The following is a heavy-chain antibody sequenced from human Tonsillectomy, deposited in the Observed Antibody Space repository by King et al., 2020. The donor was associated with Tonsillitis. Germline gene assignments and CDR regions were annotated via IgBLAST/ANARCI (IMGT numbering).Heavy chain of an antibody. CDR2: VSGSSSTI. J-gene: IGHJ4*02. V-gene: IGHV3-48*02. CDR3: VSDAPRSTLTGMIMGDYSFDF. D-gene: IGHD3-16*01. Sequence: VQLVESGGGLVRPGGSLRLSCAASGFTLSSYSMNWVRQAPGGGLEWISYVSGSSSTIYYADSVKGRFTISRDNAKYSVSLQRNSLRDKDTAIYYCVSDAPRSTLTGMIMGDYSFDFWGPGTPVTVSS. CDR1: GFTLSSYS.